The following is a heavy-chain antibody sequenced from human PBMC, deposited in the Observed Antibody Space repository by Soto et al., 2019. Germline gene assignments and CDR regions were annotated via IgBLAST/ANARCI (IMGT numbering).Heavy chain of an antibody. CDR1: GGSLSSSAYS. V-gene: IGHV4-30-2*01. CDR2: IYQSGST. Sequence: PSETLSLTCAVSGGSLSSSAYSWSWIRQPPGKGLEWIGFIYQSGSTYYNPSLKSRVTMSLDRPKNQFSLKLSSVTAADTAVYYCARELLFYDSDGFSWDDAFDIWGHGTMVTVSS. CDR3: ARELLFYDSDGFSWDDAFDI. J-gene: IGHJ3*02. D-gene: IGHD3-22*01.